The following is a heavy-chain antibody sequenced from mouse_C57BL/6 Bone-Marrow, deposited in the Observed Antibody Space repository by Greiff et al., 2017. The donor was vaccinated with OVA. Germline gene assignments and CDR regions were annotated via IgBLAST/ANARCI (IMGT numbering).Heavy chain of an antibody. CDR1: GYTFTDYY. V-gene: IGHV1-26*01. Sequence: VQLKQSGPELVKPGASVKISCKASGYTFTDYYMNWVKQSHGKSLEWIGDINPNNGGTSYNQKFKGKATLTVDKSSSTAYMELRSLTSEDSAVYYCARCYYYGSSSAWFAYWGQGTLVTVSA. CDR3: ARCYYYGSSSAWFAY. CDR2: INPNNGGT. J-gene: IGHJ3*01. D-gene: IGHD1-1*01.